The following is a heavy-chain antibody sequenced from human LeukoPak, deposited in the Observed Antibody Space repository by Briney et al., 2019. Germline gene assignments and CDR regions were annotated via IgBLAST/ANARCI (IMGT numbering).Heavy chain of an antibody. CDR3: ARDGYNYRRFDY. J-gene: IGHJ4*02. V-gene: IGHV4-61*02. Sequence: PSQTLSLTCTVSGGSISSGSYSWSWIRQPAGKGLEWIGRIYTSGSTNYNPSLMSRVTISVDTSKNQFSLKLSSVTAADTAVYYCARDGYNYRRFDYWGQGTLVTVSS. CDR2: IYTSGST. CDR1: GGSISSGSYS. D-gene: IGHD5-24*01.